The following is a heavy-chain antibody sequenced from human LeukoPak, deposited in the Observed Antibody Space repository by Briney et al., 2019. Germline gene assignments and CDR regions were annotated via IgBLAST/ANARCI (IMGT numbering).Heavy chain of an antibody. CDR2: IYYSGST. J-gene: IGHJ6*03. V-gene: IGHV4-59*01. Sequence: SETLSLTCTVSGGSISSYYGSWIRQPPGKGLDWIGYIYYSGSTNYNPSLKSRVTISVDTSKNQFSLKLSSVTAADTAVYYCARGGTVTTYYYYYYMDVWGRGTTVTVSS. CDR1: GGSISSYY. D-gene: IGHD4-11*01. CDR3: ARGGTVTTYYYYYYMDV.